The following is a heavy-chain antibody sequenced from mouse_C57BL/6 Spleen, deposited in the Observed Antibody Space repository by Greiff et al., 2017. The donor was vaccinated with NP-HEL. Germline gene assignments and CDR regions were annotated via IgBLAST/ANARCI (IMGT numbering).Heavy chain of an antibody. V-gene: IGHV5-17*01. CDR1: GFTFSDYG. J-gene: IGHJ1*03. D-gene: IGHD1-1*01. CDR3: ARKNYYYGSSYDWYFDV. Sequence: EVKLQESGGGLVKPGGSLKLSCAASGFTFSDYGMHWVRQAPEKGLEWVAYISSGSSTIYYADTVKGRFTISRVNAKNTLFLQMTSLRSEDTAMYYCARKNYYYGSSYDWYFDVWGTGTTVTVSS. CDR2: ISSGSSTI.